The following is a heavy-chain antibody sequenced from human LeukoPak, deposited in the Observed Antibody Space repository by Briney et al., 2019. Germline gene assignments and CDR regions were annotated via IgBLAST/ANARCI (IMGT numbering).Heavy chain of an antibody. J-gene: IGHJ4*02. V-gene: IGHV3-23*01. CDR3: AQDRAYIQFYF. CDR1: GFALSSHG. D-gene: IGHD5-18*01. Sequence: PGGSLRLSCAASGFALSSHGMNWVRQAPGKGLEWVSGISPSGDITYYADSVKGRFTISRDNSKNTVYLQVNSLRAEDTALYYCAQDRAYIQFYFWGQGTLVTVSS. CDR2: ISPSGDIT.